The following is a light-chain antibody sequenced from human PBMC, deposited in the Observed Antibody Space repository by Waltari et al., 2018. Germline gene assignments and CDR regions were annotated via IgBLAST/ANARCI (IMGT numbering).Light chain of an antibody. CDR1: SSDVGGYNY. CDR3: SSYTSSSTSLYV. V-gene: IGLV2-14*03. Sequence: QSALTQPASVSGSPGQSITISCTGTSSDVGGYNYVSWSQHHPGKAPKVKIFDVTKRPSGVSNRFSGSKSGNTASLTISGLQAEDEADYYCSSYTSSSTSLYVFGTGPKVTVL. J-gene: IGLJ1*01. CDR2: DVT.